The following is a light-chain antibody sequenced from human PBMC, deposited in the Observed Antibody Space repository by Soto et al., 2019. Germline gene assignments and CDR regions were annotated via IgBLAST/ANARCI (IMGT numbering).Light chain of an antibody. J-gene: IGKJ2*01. V-gene: IGKV3-15*01. Sequence: MTQAPATLSVSPGERATLSCRASQSVSGKLAWYQQKPGQAPRLLIYDASTRATGIPARFSGSGSGTEFTLTISSLQPDDFATYYCQQYNSYYPFGQGTKADIK. CDR1: QSVSGK. CDR3: QQYNSYYP. CDR2: DAS.